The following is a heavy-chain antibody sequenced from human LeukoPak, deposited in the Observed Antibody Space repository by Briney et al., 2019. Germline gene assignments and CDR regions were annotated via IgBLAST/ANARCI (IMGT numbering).Heavy chain of an antibody. CDR1: GFTFSNAG. CDR3: TTEFKELGSFFYFYYMDV. J-gene: IGHJ6*03. V-gene: IGHV3-15*01. D-gene: IGHD3-10*01. Sequence: PGGSLRLPCTASGFTFSNAGMNWARQAPGKGLEWVGRIKTKSEGGTTDYAAPAKGRFTISRDDSKNALFLQMDSLKSDDTAMYYCTTEFKELGSFFYFYYMDVWGTGTTVTISS. CDR2: IKTKSEGGTT.